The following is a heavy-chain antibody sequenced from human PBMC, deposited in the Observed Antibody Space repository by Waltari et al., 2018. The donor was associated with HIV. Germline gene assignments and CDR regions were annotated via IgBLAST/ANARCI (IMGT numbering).Heavy chain of an antibody. CDR3: AAGTGRSDFDY. Sequence: EVQLVESGGGLVEPGGSLRLSCAAPGFTFVEAWMNWVRQAPGKGLEWVARSKGKTDAGTRDFAAPVKGRFSISRNDLKNTVDLQMNNLKTEDTALYYCAAGTGRSDFDYWGQGTLVTVSS. D-gene: IGHD7-27*01. CDR1: GFTFVEAW. J-gene: IGHJ4*02. V-gene: IGHV3-15*01. CDR2: SKGKTDAGTR.